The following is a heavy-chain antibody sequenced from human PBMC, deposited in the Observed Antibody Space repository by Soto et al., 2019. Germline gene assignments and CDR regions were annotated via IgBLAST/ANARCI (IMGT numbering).Heavy chain of an antibody. Sequence: PGGSLRLSCAASGLTFSSYAMSWVRQAPGKGLEWVSAISGTGDNTYYADSVKGRFTISRDNSKNMLYLQMNSLRAEDTAVYYCAKVVRGYYGSGSPSYYYYYGMDVWGQGTTVTVSS. CDR1: GLTFSSYA. J-gene: IGHJ6*02. D-gene: IGHD3-10*01. CDR2: ISGTGDNT. V-gene: IGHV3-23*01. CDR3: AKVVRGYYGSGSPSYYYYYGMDV.